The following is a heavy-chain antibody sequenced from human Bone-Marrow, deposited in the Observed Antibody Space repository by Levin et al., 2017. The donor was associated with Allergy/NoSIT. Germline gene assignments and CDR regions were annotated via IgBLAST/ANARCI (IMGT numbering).Heavy chain of an antibody. J-gene: IGHJ3*02. D-gene: IGHD3-10*01. CDR3: TKGREFDDAFDI. Sequence: PGESLKISCAASGFTFSSYAMHWVRQAPGKGLEWVALISYDGNQKYYADSLKGRFTISRDNSKNTLFLQMTILGAADTAVYYCTKGREFDDAFDIWGQGTMVTVSS. CDR2: ISYDGNQK. V-gene: IGHV3-30*18. CDR1: GFTFSSYA.